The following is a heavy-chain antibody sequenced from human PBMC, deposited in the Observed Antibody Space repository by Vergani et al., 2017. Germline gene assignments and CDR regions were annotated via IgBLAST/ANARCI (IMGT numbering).Heavy chain of an antibody. CDR1: GYTFTGYY. J-gene: IGHJ6*02. Sequence: QVQLVQSGAEVKKPGASVKVSCKASGYTFTGYYMHWVRQAPGQGLEWMGWINPNSGGTNYAQKFQGRVTMTRDTSISTAYMELSRLRSDDTAVYYCARHNPPGSSSWYGPGGMDVWGQWTTVTVSS. D-gene: IGHD6-13*01. V-gene: IGHV1-2*02. CDR3: ARHNPPGSSSWYGPGGMDV. CDR2: INPNSGGT.